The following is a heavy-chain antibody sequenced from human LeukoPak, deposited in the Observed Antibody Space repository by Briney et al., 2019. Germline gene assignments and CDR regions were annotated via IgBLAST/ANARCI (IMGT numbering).Heavy chain of an antibody. Sequence: GGSLRLSCAASRFTFSHYRIHWVRQAPGKGLVWVSRINSDGSSTSYADSVKGRFTISRDNAKNTLYLQMNSLRAEDTAVYYCVRGTYHAYYMDVWGKGTTVTVSS. V-gene: IGHV3-74*01. CDR2: INSDGSST. CDR1: RFTFSHYR. CDR3: VRGTYHAYYMDV. J-gene: IGHJ6*03. D-gene: IGHD3-16*01.